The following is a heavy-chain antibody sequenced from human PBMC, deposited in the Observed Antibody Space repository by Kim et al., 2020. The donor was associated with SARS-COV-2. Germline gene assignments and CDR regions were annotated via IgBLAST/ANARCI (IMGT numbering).Heavy chain of an antibody. D-gene: IGHD6-13*01. CDR2: IDPSDSYT. J-gene: IGHJ6*02. CDR1: GYSFTSYW. CDR3: ARLLIAAAGTSDYYYGMDV. Sequence: GESLKISCKGSGYSFTSYWISWVRQMPGKGLEWMGRIDPSDSYTNYSTSFQGHVTISADKSISTAYLQWSSLKASDTAMYYCARLLIAAAGTSDYYYGMDVWGQGTTVTVSS. V-gene: IGHV5-10-1*01.